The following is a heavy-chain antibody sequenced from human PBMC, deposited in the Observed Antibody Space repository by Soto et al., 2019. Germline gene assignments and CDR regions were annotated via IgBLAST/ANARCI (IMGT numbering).Heavy chain of an antibody. J-gene: IGHJ4*02. CDR1: GFTVSSANY. V-gene: IGHV3-53*01. CDR3: HGYGY. CDR2: IYPGDTT. D-gene: IGHD5-12*01. Sequence: EVQLVESGGVLIQPGGSLILSCVVSGFTVSSANYMSWVRQAPGKGLEWVSVIYPGDTTFYADSVKGRFTISRDNSKNTLYLQMNSLRAEDTAVYYCHGYGYWGQGTLVTVSS.